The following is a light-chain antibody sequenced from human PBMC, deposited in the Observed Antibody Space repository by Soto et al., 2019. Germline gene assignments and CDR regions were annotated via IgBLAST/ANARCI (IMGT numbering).Light chain of an antibody. CDR1: QAIRND. V-gene: IGKV1-6*01. CDR2: TAS. Sequence: IQMTQSPSTLSASVGDRVIITCRASQAIRNDLGWYQQKPGKAPKLLIYTASTLQSGVPSRFSGSGSGADFTLTIRSLQPEDSATYYCLHDYSYPRTFGQGTKVDIK. CDR3: LHDYSYPRT. J-gene: IGKJ1*01.